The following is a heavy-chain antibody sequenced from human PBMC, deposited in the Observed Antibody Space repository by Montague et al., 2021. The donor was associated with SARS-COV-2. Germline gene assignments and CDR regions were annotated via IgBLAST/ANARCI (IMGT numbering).Heavy chain of an antibody. V-gene: IGHV3-48*03. CDR3: ARDRDWDDWCGMDV. CDR2: ISSSGGGSTK. Sequence: SLRLSCAASGFIFSSYEMNWVRQAPGKGLEWTSYISSSGGGSTKHYTDSVKGRFTISSDNAKNSLYLQMNSLRVEDTAIYSCARDRDWDDWCGMDVWGQGTTVTVS. J-gene: IGHJ6*02. D-gene: IGHD2-21*01. CDR1: GFIFSSYE.